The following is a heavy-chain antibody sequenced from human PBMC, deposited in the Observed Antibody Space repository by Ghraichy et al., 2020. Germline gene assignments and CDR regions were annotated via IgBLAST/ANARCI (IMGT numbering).Heavy chain of an antibody. CDR2: INHSGST. CDR1: GGSFSGYY. CDR3: ARGGGSGWAIAY. Sequence: SETLSLTCAVYGGSFSGYYWSWIRQPPGKGLEWIGEINHSGSTNYNPSLKSRVTISVDTYKNQVSLKLSSVTAADTAGYYCARGGGSGWAIAYWGQGTLVTVSS. D-gene: IGHD6-19*01. J-gene: IGHJ4*02. V-gene: IGHV4-34*01.